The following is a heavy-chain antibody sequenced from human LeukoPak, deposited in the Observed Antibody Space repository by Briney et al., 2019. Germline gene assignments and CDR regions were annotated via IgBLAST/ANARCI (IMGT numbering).Heavy chain of an antibody. CDR3: ARYYDSSGYPLTSGFDP. CDR1: GYTFTGYY. V-gene: IGHV1-2*02. D-gene: IGHD3-22*01. Sequence: ASVKVSCKASGYTFTGYYMHWVRQAPGQGLEWMGWINPNSGGTNYAQKFQGRVTMTRDTSISTAYMELSRLRSDDTAVYYCARYYDSSGYPLTSGFDPWGQGTLVTVSS. CDR2: INPNSGGT. J-gene: IGHJ5*02.